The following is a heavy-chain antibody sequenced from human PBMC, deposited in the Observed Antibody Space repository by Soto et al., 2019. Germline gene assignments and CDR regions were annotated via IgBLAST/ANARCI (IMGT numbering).Heavy chain of an antibody. V-gene: IGHV4-34*01. CDR1: GGSFSGYY. CDR2: INHSGST. CDR3: ARHGDGYNDDPFDY. Sequence: TLSLTCAVYGGSFSGYYWSWIRQPPGKGLEWIGEINHSGSTNYNPSLKSRVTISVDTSKNQFSLKLSSVTAADTAVYYCARHGDGYNDDPFDYWGQGTLVTVYS. J-gene: IGHJ4*02. D-gene: IGHD5-12*01.